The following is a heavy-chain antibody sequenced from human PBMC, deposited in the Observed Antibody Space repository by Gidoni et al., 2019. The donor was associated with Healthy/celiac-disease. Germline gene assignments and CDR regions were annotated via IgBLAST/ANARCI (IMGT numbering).Heavy chain of an antibody. V-gene: IGHV3-49*03. D-gene: IGHD1-26*01. CDR2: IRSKAYGGTT. J-gene: IGHJ4*02. CDR3: TSRSYRGPNYFDY. CDR1: GFTFGDYA. Sequence: EVQLVESGGGLVQPGRSLRLSCTASGFTFGDYAMSWFRQAPGKGLEWVGFIRSKAYGGTTEYAASVKGRFTISRDDSKSIAYLQMNSLKTEDTAVYYCTSRSYRGPNYFDYWGQGTLVTVSS.